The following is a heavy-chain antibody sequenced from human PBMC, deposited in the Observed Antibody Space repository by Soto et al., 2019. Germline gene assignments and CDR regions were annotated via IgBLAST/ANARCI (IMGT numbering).Heavy chain of an antibody. J-gene: IGHJ4*02. D-gene: IGHD6-19*01. V-gene: IGHV3-23*01. CDR3: ARQARYNSDPFDH. Sequence: EVQLLGSGGGLVQPGGSLRLACAASGFTFGSYAMSWVRQTPGTGREWVSGISGGGYSPKYAASVKGRFTISRDNSKNTMFLQINSLRVDDTAIYYRARQARYNSDPFDHWGQGILVTVSS. CDR1: GFTFGSYA. CDR2: ISGGGYSP.